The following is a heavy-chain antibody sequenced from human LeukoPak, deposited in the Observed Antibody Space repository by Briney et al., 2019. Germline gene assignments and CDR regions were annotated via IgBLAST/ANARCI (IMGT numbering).Heavy chain of an antibody. V-gene: IGHV3-23*01. CDR2: IPSGGGNN. CDR1: GFTFSEYA. J-gene: IGHJ4*02. Sequence: GGSLCLTCVDSGFTFSEYAMTWVRQAPGKGLEWVSDIPSGGGNNHYAAPGKGRFTISRDNSKSTVYLQMNSLRAEDTAVYYCGRGVGTLWGQGTLDTVS. D-gene: IGHD1-26*01. CDR3: GRGVGTL.